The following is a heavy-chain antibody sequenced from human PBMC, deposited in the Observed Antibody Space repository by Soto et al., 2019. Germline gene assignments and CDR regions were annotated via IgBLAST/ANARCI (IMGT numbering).Heavy chain of an antibody. J-gene: IGHJ6*02. CDR3: ARRVGTPYYGMDV. CDR2: IYPGDSDT. Sequence: GESLKISCQGSGYSFASYWIGWVRQMPGKDLEWMGIIYPGDSDTRYSPSFQGQVTISADKSISTAYLQWSSLKASDTAMYYCARRVGTPYYGMDVWGQGTTVTVSS. CDR1: GYSFASYW. D-gene: IGHD1-1*01. V-gene: IGHV5-51*01.